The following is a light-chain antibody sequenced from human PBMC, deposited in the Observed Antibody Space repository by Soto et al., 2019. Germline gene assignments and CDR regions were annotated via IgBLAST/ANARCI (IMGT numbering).Light chain of an antibody. CDR1: QSVSSSY. J-gene: IGKJ4*01. V-gene: IGKV3-20*01. CDR2: GAS. Sequence: EIVLTQSPGTLSLSPGERAPLSCRARQSVSSSYLAWSQQKPGQAPRLLIYGASSRATGIPARFSGSGSGTDFTLTISRLEPEDFAVYYCQQYGSSPALTFGGGTKVDIK. CDR3: QQYGSSPALT.